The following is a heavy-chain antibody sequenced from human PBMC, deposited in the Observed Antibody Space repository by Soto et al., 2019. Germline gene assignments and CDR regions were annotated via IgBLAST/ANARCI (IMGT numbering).Heavy chain of an antibody. V-gene: IGHV1-2*02. CDR2: MNPNTGGA. Sequence: QVNLVQSGAEVKKPGASVKVSCKASGYNFNGYYIHWVRQAPGQGLEWMGWMNPNTGGAKYAQKFQGKVIMTTNTSISTAYLEQRSLTSDDTAVYYCAKVISTKGSKQWLAQTKHQALDYWGQGTLVTVSS. CDR3: AKVISTKGSKQWLAQTKHQALDY. J-gene: IGHJ4*02. CDR1: GYNFNGYY. D-gene: IGHD6-19*01.